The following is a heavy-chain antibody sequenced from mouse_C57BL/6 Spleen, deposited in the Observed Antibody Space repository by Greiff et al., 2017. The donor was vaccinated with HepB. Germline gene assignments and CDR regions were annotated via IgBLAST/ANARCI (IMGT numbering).Heavy chain of an antibody. Sequence: QVQLQQPAAELVRPGSSVKLSCKASGFTFPSYWLHWVKQRPIQGLVWIGNIDSSDSETHYHLKFKDKATLTVDKSSSAAYMQLSSLTSEDAAVFYCARAYSGSYYAMDCRGQGTSVTDTS. V-gene: IGHV1-52*01. CDR3: ARAYSGSYYAMDC. CDR2: IDSSDSET. CDR1: GFTFPSYW. J-gene: IGHJ4*01. D-gene: IGHD1-1*01.